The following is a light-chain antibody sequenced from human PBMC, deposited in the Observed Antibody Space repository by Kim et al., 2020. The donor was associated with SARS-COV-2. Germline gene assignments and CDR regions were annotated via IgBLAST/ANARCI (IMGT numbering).Light chain of an antibody. CDR1: QSVTHY. V-gene: IGKV3-11*01. J-gene: IGKJ1*01. Sequence: WSPGERATLSCRASQSVTHYLAWYQQKPGQAPRLLIYDASNRATGIPARFSGSGSGTDFTLTINRLEPEDFAVYYCQQRSSWPWTFGQGTKVDIK. CDR2: DAS. CDR3: QQRSSWPWT.